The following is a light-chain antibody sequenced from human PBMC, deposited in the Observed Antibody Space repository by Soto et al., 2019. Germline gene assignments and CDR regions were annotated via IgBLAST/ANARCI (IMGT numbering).Light chain of an antibody. CDR3: CSLAGSSTYV. J-gene: IGLJ1*01. CDR2: ETS. Sequence: SVLTQPASVSGSPGQSITISCTGTSSDVGAYTLLSWYQQHPDKAPKLRIYETSKRPSAASNRFSGSKSGNTASLTISGLQAEEEADYYCCSLAGSSTYVFGTGTKVTVL. CDR1: SSDVGAYTL. V-gene: IGLV2-23*01.